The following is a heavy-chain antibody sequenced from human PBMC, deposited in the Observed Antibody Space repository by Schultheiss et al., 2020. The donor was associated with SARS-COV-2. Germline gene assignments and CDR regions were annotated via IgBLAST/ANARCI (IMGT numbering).Heavy chain of an antibody. CDR3: ARGGGPHYYGMDV. CDR1: GFTFSSYS. J-gene: IGHJ6*02. V-gene: IGHV3-48*01. CDR2: ISSSGSTI. Sequence: GGSLRLSCAASGFTFSSYSMNWVRQAPGKGLEWVSYISSSGSTIYYADSVKGRFTISRDNSKNTLYLQMNSLRAEDTAVYYCARGGGPHYYGMDVWGQGTTVTV. D-gene: IGHD3-16*01.